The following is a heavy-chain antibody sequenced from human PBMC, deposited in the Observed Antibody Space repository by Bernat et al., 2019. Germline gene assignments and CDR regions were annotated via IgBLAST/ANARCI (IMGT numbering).Heavy chain of an antibody. Sequence: QLQLQESGPGLVKPSETLSLTCTVSGGSISSSSYYWGWIRQPPGKGLEWIGSIYYSGSTYYNPSLKSRVTISVDTSKNQFSLKLSSVTAADTAVYYCARTIAAAGSFSSQRDIGMDVWGQGTTVTVSS. CDR2: IYYSGST. J-gene: IGHJ6*02. CDR3: ARTIAAAGSFSSQRDIGMDV. D-gene: IGHD6-13*01. V-gene: IGHV4-39*07. CDR1: GGSISSSSYY.